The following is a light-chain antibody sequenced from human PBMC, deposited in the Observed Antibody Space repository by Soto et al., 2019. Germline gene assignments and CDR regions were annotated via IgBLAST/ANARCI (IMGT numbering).Light chain of an antibody. Sequence: EKVLRESPGAMALSSGVSATLSCRASQSVTSNSLAWYHQKFGQPPRLLIYGASSRATGIPDRFCGSGSGTDFTLLMCRHSPEDVAPYYCSQSDSSLSTFGQGTRLEIK. CDR1: QSVTSNS. V-gene: IGKV3-20*01. CDR2: GAS. J-gene: IGKJ5*01. CDR3: SQSDSSLST.